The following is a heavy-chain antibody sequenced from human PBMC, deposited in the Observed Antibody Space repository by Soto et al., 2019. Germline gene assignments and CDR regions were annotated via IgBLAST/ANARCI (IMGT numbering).Heavy chain of an antibody. J-gene: IGHJ5*02. D-gene: IGHD6-19*01. CDR3: AREAGSGWYNWFDP. CDR2: IYYSGST. V-gene: IGHV4-59*01. Sequence: SETLSLTCTVSGCSISSYYWSWIRQPPGKGLEWIGYIYYSGSTNYNPSLKSRVTISVDTSKNQFSLKLSSVTAADTAVYYCAREAGSGWYNWFDPWGQGTLVTVSS. CDR1: GCSISSYY.